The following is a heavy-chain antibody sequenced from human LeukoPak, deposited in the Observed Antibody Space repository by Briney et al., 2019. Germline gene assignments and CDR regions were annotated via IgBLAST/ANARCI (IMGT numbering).Heavy chain of an antibody. J-gene: IGHJ4*02. Sequence: SETLSLTCAVYGVSFSGYYWSWIRQPPGKGLEWIGEINHSGSTNYNPSLKSRVTISVDTSKNQFSLKLSSVTAADTAVYYCARGKGPIRYWGQGTLVTVSS. CDR3: ARGKGPIRY. CDR1: GVSFSGYY. V-gene: IGHV4-34*01. D-gene: IGHD3-10*01. CDR2: INHSGST.